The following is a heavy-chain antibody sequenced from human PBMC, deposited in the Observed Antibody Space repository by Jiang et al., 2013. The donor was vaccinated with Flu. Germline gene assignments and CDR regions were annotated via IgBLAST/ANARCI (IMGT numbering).Heavy chain of an antibody. CDR3: ARTTVDTAMVTFWYFDL. D-gene: IGHD5-18*01. V-gene: IGHV3-30-3*01. CDR1: GFTFSSFT. CDR2: ISYDGSNK. J-gene: IGHJ2*01. Sequence: VQLVESGGGVVQPGRSLRLSCAASGFTFSSFTMHWVRQAPGKVLEWVAVISYDGSNKYYADSVKGRFTISRDNSKNTLFLHMSSLRAEDMAVYYCARTTVDTAMVTFWYFDL.